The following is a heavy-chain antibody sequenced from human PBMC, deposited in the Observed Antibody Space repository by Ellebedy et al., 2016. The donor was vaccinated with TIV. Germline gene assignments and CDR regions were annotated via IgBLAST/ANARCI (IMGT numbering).Heavy chain of an antibody. CDR2: ISDDGSEK. J-gene: IGHJ4*02. CDR3: ARVKDSYGMDY. Sequence: GGSLRLSCAASGFTFRSYGLHWVRQAPGKGLEWVAIISDDGSEKHYADSVKGRFIISRDKSKNTLYLEMNSLRPEDTALYYCARVKDSYGMDYWGRGTLVTVSS. V-gene: IGHV3-30*03. CDR1: GFTFRSYG. D-gene: IGHD5-18*01.